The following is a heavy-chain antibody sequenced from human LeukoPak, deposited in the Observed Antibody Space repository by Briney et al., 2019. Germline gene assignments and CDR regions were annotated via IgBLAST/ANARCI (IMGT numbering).Heavy chain of an antibody. CDR1: GFTFSSYE. V-gene: IGHV3-48*03. D-gene: IGHD2-21*02. CDR2: ISSSGSTI. Sequence: GGSLRLSCAASGFTFSSYEMNWVRQAPGKGLEWVSYISSSGSTIYYADSVKDRFTISRDNAKNSLYLQMNSLRAEDTAVYYCAREGGSGYCGGDCYPNWGQGTLVTVSS. CDR3: AREGGSGYCGGDCYPN. J-gene: IGHJ4*02.